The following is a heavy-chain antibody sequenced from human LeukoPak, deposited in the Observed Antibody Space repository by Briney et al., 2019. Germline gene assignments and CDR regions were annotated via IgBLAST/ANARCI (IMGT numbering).Heavy chain of an antibody. V-gene: IGHV4-59*11. Sequence: SETLSLTCTVSGGSISNQYWSWIRQPPGKGLEWIGYIYYSGSTNYNPSLKSRVTISVDTSKNQFSLKLSSVTAADTAVYYCARDLNYYDSSGYYPPEYAFDIWGQGTMVTVSS. CDR2: IYYSGST. CDR3: ARDLNYYDSSGYYPPEYAFDI. CDR1: GGSISNQY. J-gene: IGHJ3*02. D-gene: IGHD3-22*01.